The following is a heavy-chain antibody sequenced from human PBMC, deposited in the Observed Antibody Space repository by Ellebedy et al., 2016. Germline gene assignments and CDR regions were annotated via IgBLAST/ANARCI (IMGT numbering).Heavy chain of an antibody. D-gene: IGHD2-2*01. CDR3: ARDRDLAAISPGYFDY. J-gene: IGHJ4*02. CDR1: GYTFTSYG. Sequence: ASVKVSXXASGYTFTSYGISWVRQAPGQGLEWMGWISAYNGNTNYAQKLQGRVTMTTDTSTSTAYMELRSLRSDDTAVYYCARDRDLAAISPGYFDYWGQGTLVTVSS. V-gene: IGHV1-18*01. CDR2: ISAYNGNT.